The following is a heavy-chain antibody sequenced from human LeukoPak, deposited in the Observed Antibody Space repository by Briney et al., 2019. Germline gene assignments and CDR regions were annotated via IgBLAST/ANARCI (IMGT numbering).Heavy chain of an antibody. V-gene: IGHV1-46*01. CDR3: ARVYCGGGTCYSRGLIDS. CDR1: GYSFTTYY. J-gene: IGHJ4*02. D-gene: IGHD2-15*01. CDR2: INPSDGTT. Sequence: GASVKVSCKASGYSFTTYYMHWVRQAPGQGLEWMGIINPSDGTTSYAQNFQGRVTITRDTSTSTVYMELSSLRSGDTAIYYCARVYCGGGTCYSRGLIDSWGQGTLVTVS.